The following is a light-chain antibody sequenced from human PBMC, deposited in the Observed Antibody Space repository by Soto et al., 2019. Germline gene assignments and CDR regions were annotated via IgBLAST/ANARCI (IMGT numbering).Light chain of an antibody. V-gene: IGKV3-15*01. CDR1: QSVTSN. J-gene: IGKJ1*01. Sequence: IVMTQSPATLSVSPGERATLSCRASQSVTSNLAWYQHKPGQAPRLLIYGASTRATGIPARFSGSGSGTEFTLTISSLQSEDFAVHYCQQYNNWPPWTLGHGTQVDIK. CDR2: GAS. CDR3: QQYNNWPPWT.